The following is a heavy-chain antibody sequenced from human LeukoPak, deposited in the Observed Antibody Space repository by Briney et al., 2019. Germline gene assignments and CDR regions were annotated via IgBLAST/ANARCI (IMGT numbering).Heavy chain of an antibody. CDR1: VVSMNGYY. Sequence: SETLSLTCSVSVVSMNGYYWSWLRQSAGNRLEWIGHVDSSGNTNYNPSLKSRVTISVDTSKNQFSLKLSSVTAADTAVYYCARGRYYDSSGYYFPWDYWGQGTLVTVSS. CDR3: ARGRYYDSSGYYFPWDY. D-gene: IGHD3-22*01. V-gene: IGHV4-4*07. CDR2: VDSSGNT. J-gene: IGHJ4*02.